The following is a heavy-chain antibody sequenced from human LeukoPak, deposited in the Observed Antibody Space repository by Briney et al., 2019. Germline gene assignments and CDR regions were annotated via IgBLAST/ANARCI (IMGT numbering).Heavy chain of an antibody. V-gene: IGHV3-53*01. CDR1: GFTFSSYA. CDR2: IYYAGTT. CDR3: ATLHPLGYCNDDTCPDY. J-gene: IGHJ4*02. D-gene: IGHD2-15*01. Sequence: GGSLRLSCAASGFTFSSYAMSWFRQAPGKGLEWVSVIYYAGTTYYADSVKGRFTISRDNSKNTLDLQMNSLRAEDTARYYCATLHPLGYCNDDTCPDYWGQGTLVTVSS.